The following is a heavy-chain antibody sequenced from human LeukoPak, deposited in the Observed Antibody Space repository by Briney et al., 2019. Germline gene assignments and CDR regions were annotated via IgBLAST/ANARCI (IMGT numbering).Heavy chain of an antibody. CDR2: ISADDGET. J-gene: IGHJ5*02. CDR1: GGTFSRYA. D-gene: IGHD3-10*01. CDR3: ARDYHPSGTSFEDCFDP. V-gene: IGHV1-18*01. Sequence: AAVKVSCKASGGTFSRYAISWVRQAPGQGLEWMGWISADDGETNYAEKLQDRVTMTTDTSTSTVYMELRSLRSDDTAMYYCARDYHPSGTSFEDCFDPWGQGTLVTVSS.